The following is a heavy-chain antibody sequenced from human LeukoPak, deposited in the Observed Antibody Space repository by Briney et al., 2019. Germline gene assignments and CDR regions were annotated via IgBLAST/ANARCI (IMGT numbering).Heavy chain of an antibody. CDR2: IYYSGST. CDR3: ARAPGRWLQFGLSD. CDR1: GGSISSYY. J-gene: IGHJ4*02. D-gene: IGHD5-24*01. Sequence: SETLSLTCTVSGGSISSYYWSWIRQPPGKGLEWIGYIYYSGSTNYNPSLKSRVTISVDTSKNQFSLKLSSVTAADTAVYYCARAPGRWLQFGLSDWGQGTLVTVSS. V-gene: IGHV4-59*01.